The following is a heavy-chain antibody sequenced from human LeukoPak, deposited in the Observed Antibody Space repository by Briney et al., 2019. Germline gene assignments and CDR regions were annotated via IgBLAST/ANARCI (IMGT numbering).Heavy chain of an antibody. CDR3: ARGDVVVVVQDYYYYGMDV. J-gene: IGHJ6*02. D-gene: IGHD2-15*01. CDR1: GGSISSGDYY. CDR2: IYYSGST. V-gene: IGHV4-30-4*01. Sequence: SETLSLTCTVSGGSISSGDYYWSWIRQPPGKGLEWIGYIYYSGSTYYNPSLKSRVTISVDTSKNRFSLKLSSVTAADTAVYYCARGDVVVVVQDYYYYGMDVWGQGTTVTVSS.